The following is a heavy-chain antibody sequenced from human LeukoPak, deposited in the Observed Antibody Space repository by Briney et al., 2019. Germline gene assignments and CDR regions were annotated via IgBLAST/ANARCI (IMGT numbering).Heavy chain of an antibody. Sequence: GGSLRLSCAASGFTLDDCAMHWVRQAPGKGLEWVSGISWYSGSTGYADSVKGRFTISRDNAKHSLYLQMNSLRAEDTALYYCAKNPSYCSGGRCYVSHYFDYWGQGTLVTVSS. CDR2: ISWYSGST. J-gene: IGHJ4*02. V-gene: IGHV3-9*01. CDR1: GFTLDDCA. D-gene: IGHD2-15*01. CDR3: AKNPSYCSGGRCYVSHYFDY.